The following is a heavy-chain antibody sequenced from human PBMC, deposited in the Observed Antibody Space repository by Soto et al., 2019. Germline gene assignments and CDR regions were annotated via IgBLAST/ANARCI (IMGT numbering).Heavy chain of an antibody. Sequence: GGSLRLSCAASGFTFSAYSMNWVRQAPGKGLEWLSYISGDRAYIYYADSVRGRFTISRDNAENSLYLQMDNLRDEDTAVYYCARQAYTVVTPIDFWGQGTLVTVSS. D-gene: IGHD3-16*01. CDR1: GFTFSAYS. CDR2: ISGDRAYI. J-gene: IGHJ4*02. V-gene: IGHV3-48*02. CDR3: ARQAYTVVTPIDF.